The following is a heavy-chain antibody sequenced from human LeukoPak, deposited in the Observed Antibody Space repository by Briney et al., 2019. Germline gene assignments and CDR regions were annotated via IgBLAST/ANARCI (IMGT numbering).Heavy chain of an antibody. J-gene: IGHJ4*02. CDR2: IPYDGSNK. V-gene: IGHV3-30*18. CDR3: AKDFYTTQAYYFDY. Sequence: GRSLRLSCAASGFTFSSYGMHWVRQAPGKGLEWVAVIPYDGSNKYYADSVKGRFTISRDNSKNTLYLQMNSLRAEDTAVYYCAKDFYTTQAYYFDYWGQGTLVTVSS. CDR1: GFTFSSYG. D-gene: IGHD1-1*01.